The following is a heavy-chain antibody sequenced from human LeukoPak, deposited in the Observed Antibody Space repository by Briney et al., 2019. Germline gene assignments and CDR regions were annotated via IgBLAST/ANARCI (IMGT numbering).Heavy chain of an antibody. D-gene: IGHD3-10*01. V-gene: IGHV1-69*04. CDR3: ARDRGPGYFDY. J-gene: IGHJ4*02. CDR1: GGTFSSYA. Sequence: ASVKVSCKASGGTFSSYAISWVRQAPGQGLEWMGRIIPILGIANYAQKFQGRVTITADKSTSTAYMELSSLRSEDTAVYYCARDRGPGYFDYWGQGTLVTVSS. CDR2: IIPILGIA.